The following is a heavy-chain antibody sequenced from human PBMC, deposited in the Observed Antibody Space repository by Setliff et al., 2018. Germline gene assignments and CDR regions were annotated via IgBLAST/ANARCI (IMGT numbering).Heavy chain of an antibody. J-gene: IGHJ3*02. Sequence: HGGSLRLSCAASGFTFISYAMHWVRQAPGKGLEYVSAISSNGVRLSYADSVKGRFTISRDISKNTLYLQMDSLRHEDTAVYYCARAAEYDTIDIWGQGTMVTVSS. CDR3: ARAAEYDTIDI. CDR2: ISSNGVRL. D-gene: IGHD3-16*01. V-gene: IGHV3-64*02. CDR1: GFTFISYA.